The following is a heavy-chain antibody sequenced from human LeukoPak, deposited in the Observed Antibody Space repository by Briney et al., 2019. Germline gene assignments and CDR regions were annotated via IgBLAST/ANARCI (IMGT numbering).Heavy chain of an antibody. CDR1: GFTFSDSA. V-gene: IGHV3-73*01. CDR3: TTPNEGNWFDP. D-gene: IGHD2-8*01. CDR2: IRDKGYGHAT. J-gene: IGHJ5*02. Sequence: GGSLRLSCAPSGFTFSDSAIHWVRQASGKGLEWVGRIRDKGYGHATAYAASVKGRFTLSRDDSRNTAYLQMDSLKTEDTALYYCTTPNEGNWFDPWGQGTLVTVSS.